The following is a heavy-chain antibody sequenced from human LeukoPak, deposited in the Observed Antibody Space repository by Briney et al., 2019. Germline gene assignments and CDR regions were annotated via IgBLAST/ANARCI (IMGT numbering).Heavy chain of an antibody. CDR3: ARAIRYCSGGSCYPAARGSDY. Sequence: GGSLRLSCAASGFTFSSYEMNWVRQAPGKGLEWVSYISSSGSTIYYADSVKGRFTISRDNAKNSLYLQMNSLRAEDTAVYYCARAIRYCSGGSCYPAARGSDYWGQGTLVTVSS. CDR1: GFTFSSYE. CDR2: ISSSGSTI. J-gene: IGHJ4*02. D-gene: IGHD2-15*01. V-gene: IGHV3-48*03.